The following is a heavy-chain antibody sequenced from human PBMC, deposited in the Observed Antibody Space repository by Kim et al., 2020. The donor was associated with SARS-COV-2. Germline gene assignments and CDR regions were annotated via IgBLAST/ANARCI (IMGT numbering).Heavy chain of an antibody. CDR3: AKEDSGSYWGGYGMDV. J-gene: IGHJ6*02. Sequence: SVKGIFTISRANAKNSLYLQMNSLRAEDTALYYCAKEDSGSYWGGYGMDVWGQGTTVTVSS. V-gene: IGHV3-9*01. D-gene: IGHD1-26*01.